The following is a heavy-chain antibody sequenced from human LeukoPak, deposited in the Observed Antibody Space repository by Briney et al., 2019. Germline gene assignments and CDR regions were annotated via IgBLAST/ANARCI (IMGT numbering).Heavy chain of an antibody. CDR1: GGSFSDYY. CDR2: VGHSGSA. J-gene: IGHJ3*02. Sequence: PSETLSLTCAVYGGSFSDYYWRWIRQPPGKGLEWIGDVGHSGSADYNPSLKSRVTVSADPSKTQFSLKLTSVTAADTAVYYCATRGDYSDTSGNSYDALDIWGQGTMVTVSS. V-gene: IGHV4-34*01. D-gene: IGHD3-22*01. CDR3: ATRGDYSDTSGNSYDALDI.